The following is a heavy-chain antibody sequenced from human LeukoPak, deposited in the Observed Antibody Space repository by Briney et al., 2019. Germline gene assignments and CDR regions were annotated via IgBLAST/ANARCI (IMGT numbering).Heavy chain of an antibody. D-gene: IGHD3-22*01. CDR1: GITLSNYG. CDR3: AKEYYYDSSGTAGGDAFDI. V-gene: IGHV3-23*01. Sequence: GGSLRLSCAVSGITLSNYGMSWVRQAPGKGLEWVAGISDNAGRTNYADSVKGRFSISRDNPKNTLYLQMNSLRAEDTAVYYCAKEYYYDSSGTAGGDAFDIWGQGTMVTVSS. J-gene: IGHJ3*02. CDR2: ISDNAGRT.